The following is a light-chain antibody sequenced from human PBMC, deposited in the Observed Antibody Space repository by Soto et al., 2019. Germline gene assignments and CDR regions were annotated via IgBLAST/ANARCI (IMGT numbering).Light chain of an antibody. CDR1: QSISRR. CDR2: DAS. Sequence: DIQMTQSPSTLSASVGDRVTITCRASQSISRRFAGYQQKPGKAPTLLIYDASCLEKGGPSSFSGGGSGTEFTLTISSLQDDDFSAYYCQQYYSNDMWSFGQGTKVDIK. V-gene: IGKV1-5*01. CDR3: QQYYSNDMWS. J-gene: IGKJ1*01.